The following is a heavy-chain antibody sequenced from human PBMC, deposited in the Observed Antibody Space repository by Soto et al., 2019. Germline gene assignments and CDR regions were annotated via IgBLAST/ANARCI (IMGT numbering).Heavy chain of an antibody. CDR2: ISGSGGST. CDR1: GFTFSSYA. Sequence: GGSLRLSCAASGFTFSSYAMSWVRQAPGKGLGWVSAISGSGGSTYYADSVKGRFTISRDNSKNTLYLQMNSLRAEDTAVYYCAKTGGRADSGYPTDAFDVWGQGTMVTVSS. J-gene: IGHJ3*01. CDR3: AKTGGRADSGYPTDAFDV. V-gene: IGHV3-23*01. D-gene: IGHD5-12*01.